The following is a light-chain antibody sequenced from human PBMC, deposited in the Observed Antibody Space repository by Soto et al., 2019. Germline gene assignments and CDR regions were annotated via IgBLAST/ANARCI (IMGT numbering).Light chain of an antibody. V-gene: IGKV3-11*01. CDR1: QSVSNF. CDR3: QQRTNWLLPT. J-gene: IGKJ5*01. CDR2: DAS. Sequence: EIALTQSPATLSSSPGERATLSCRASQSVSNFLAWYQQKPGQAPKLLIYDASNRVTGVPARLSGSGSGTAFSLPIRSRQPQDYAVYYCQQRTNWLLPTFGHGTRMDIK.